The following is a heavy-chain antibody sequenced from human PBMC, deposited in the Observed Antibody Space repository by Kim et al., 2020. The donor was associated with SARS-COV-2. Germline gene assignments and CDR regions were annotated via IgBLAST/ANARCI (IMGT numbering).Heavy chain of an antibody. V-gene: IGHV4-39*01. CDR2: IYYSGST. J-gene: IGHJ3*02. D-gene: IGHD3-3*01. CDR3: ARHPLYDFWTAGAFDI. CDR1: GGSISSSSYY. Sequence: SETLSLTCTVSGGSISSSSYYWGWIRQPPGKGLEWIGSIYYSGSTYYNPSLKSRVTISVDTSKNQFSLKLSSVTAADTAVYYCARHPLYDFWTAGAFDIWGQGQWSPSLQ.